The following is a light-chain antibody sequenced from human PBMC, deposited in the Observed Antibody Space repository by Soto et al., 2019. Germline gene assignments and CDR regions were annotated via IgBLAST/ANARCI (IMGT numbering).Light chain of an antibody. CDR3: QQYNTWPPIT. J-gene: IGKJ5*01. CDR2: GAS. Sequence: EIVMTQSPATLSVSPGERATLSCRASQSVSSNLAWYQQKPGQAPRLLIFGASTRATGIPARFSGSGSGTEFTLTISSLQSKNFAVYYCQQYNTWPPITFGQGTRLEIK. V-gene: IGKV3-15*01. CDR1: QSVSSN.